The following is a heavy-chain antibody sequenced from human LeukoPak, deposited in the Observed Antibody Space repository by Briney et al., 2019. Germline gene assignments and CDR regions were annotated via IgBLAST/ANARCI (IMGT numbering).Heavy chain of an antibody. Sequence: GGSLRLSCAASGFTFSDYYMSWIRQAPGKGLEWVSYISSSGSTIYYADSVKGRFTISRDNAKNSLYLQMNSLRAEDTAVYYCARAHQMTTVTTLVNTNWFDPWGQGTLVTVSS. CDR2: ISSSGSTI. D-gene: IGHD4-17*01. V-gene: IGHV3-11*04. CDR3: ARAHQMTTVTTLVNTNWFDP. CDR1: GFTFSDYY. J-gene: IGHJ5*02.